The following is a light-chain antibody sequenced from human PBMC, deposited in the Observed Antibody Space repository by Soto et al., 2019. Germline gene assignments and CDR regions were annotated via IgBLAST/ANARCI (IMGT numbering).Light chain of an antibody. V-gene: IGKV3-11*01. CDR1: QSLSTY. J-gene: IGKJ5*01. Sequence: EILWTQSPDTLSLSPGERATLSCRASQSLSTYLAWYQQKPGQAPRLLIYDASERATGIPARFSGGGSETEFTLTISSLEPEDFEVDYCQQYGSSSITFGQGTRLEIK. CDR2: DAS. CDR3: QQYGSSSIT.